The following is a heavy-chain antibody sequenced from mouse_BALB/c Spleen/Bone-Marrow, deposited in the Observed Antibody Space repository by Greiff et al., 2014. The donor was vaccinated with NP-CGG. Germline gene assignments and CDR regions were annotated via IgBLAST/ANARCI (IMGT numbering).Heavy chain of an antibody. CDR1: GYTFTDYN. Sequence: EVQLQESGTELVKPGASVKISCKASGYTFTDYNMEWVKQSHGKSLEWIGEINPIYGSTFFIQKFKGKATLTVDKSSSTVYMQLDSLTSEDTAICYCAMWVRRNWYFDVWGAGTTLTVSS. CDR2: INPIYGST. CDR3: AMWVRRNWYFDV. D-gene: IGHD2-14*01. J-gene: IGHJ1*01. V-gene: IGHV1-18*01.